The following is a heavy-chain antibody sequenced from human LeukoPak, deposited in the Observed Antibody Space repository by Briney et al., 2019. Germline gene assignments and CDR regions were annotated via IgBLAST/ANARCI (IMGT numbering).Heavy chain of an antibody. Sequence: SETLSLTCTVSSVSISSYYWTWIRQPAGKGLEWIGRIYISGSTNYNPSLKSRVTMSVDTSKNQFSLKLSSVTAADTAVFYCARDSSGWSYFDYWGQGTLVTVSS. V-gene: IGHV4-4*07. CDR2: IYISGST. CDR1: SVSISSYY. CDR3: ARDSSGWSYFDY. J-gene: IGHJ4*02. D-gene: IGHD6-19*01.